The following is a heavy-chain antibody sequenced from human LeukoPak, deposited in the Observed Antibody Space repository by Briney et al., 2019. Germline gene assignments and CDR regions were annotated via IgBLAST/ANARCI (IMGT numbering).Heavy chain of an antibody. CDR2: MNPNSGNT. CDR3: AARGLELSFDY. D-gene: IGHD1-26*01. J-gene: IGHJ4*02. Sequence: GASVKVSCKASGYTFTSYDINWVRQATGQGLEWMGWMNPNSGNTGYAQKFQGRVTMTRDTSISTAYMELSRLRSDDTAVYYCAARGLELSFDYWGQGTLVTVSS. CDR1: GYTFTSYD. V-gene: IGHV1-8*01.